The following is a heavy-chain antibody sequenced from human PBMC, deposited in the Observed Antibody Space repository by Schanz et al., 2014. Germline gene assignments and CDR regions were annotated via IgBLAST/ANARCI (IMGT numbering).Heavy chain of an antibody. CDR3: AATTILAD. CDR1: GFSFSGFG. V-gene: IGHV3-30*03. CDR2: ISYDGRNK. D-gene: IGHD3-3*01. Sequence: QVQLVESGGGVVQPGRSLRLSCAGSGFSFSGFGMHWVRQAPGKGLEWVAVISYDGRNKYFADSVKGRFTISRDNSKNTLYLQMNSLRDEDTAVYYCAATTILADWGQGTLVTVSS. J-gene: IGHJ4*02.